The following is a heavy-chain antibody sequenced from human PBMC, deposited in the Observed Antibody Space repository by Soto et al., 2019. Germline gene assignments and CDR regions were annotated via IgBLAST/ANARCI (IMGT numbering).Heavy chain of an antibody. CDR3: ARDLKEYCSDGKCNWFDP. D-gene: IGHD2-15*01. Sequence: PGGSLRLSCASSGFTVNSNYMSWVRQAPGKGLEWVSVIYSDGSTYCADSVKGRFIISRDNSNNTLYFQMNSLRAEDTAVYYCARDLKEYCSDGKCNWFDPWGQGTLVTVSS. CDR2: IYSDGST. V-gene: IGHV3-66*01. J-gene: IGHJ5*02. CDR1: GFTVNSNY.